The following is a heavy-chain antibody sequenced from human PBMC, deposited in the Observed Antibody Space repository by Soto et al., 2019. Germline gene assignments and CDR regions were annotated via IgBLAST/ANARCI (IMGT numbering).Heavy chain of an antibody. Sequence: PGESLKISCKGSGYSFTSYWIGWVRQMPGKGLEWMGIIYPGDSDTRYSPSFQGQVTISADKSISTAYLQWSSLKASDTTMYYCARATYDSGGYYPKFDYWGQGTLVTVSS. CDR2: IYPGDSDT. J-gene: IGHJ4*02. V-gene: IGHV5-51*01. CDR1: GYSFTSYW. CDR3: ARATYDSGGYYPKFDY. D-gene: IGHD3-22*01.